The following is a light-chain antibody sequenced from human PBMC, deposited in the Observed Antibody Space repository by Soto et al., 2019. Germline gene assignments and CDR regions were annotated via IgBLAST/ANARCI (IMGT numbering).Light chain of an antibody. Sequence: EIVMTQSPATLSLSPGERATLSCRASQSVSSNLAWYQQKPGQAPRLLIYGASTRATGIPDRFSGSGSGTDFTLTISSLEPEDFAVYYCQQRSNWWTFGQGTKVDI. CDR2: GAS. J-gene: IGKJ1*01. CDR1: QSVSSN. V-gene: IGKV3-11*01. CDR3: QQRSNWWT.